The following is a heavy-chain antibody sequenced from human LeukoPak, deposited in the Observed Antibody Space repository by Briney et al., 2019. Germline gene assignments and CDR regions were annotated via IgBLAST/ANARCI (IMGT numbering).Heavy chain of an antibody. CDR2: ISYDGGTK. D-gene: IGHD1-26*01. V-gene: IGHV3-30*04. CDR1: GFTFSSYA. J-gene: IGHJ4*02. Sequence: PGGSLRLSCAASGFTFSSYAMHWVRQAPGKGLEWVAVISYDGGTKYYPDSVKGRFTISRDNSRNTLYLQMNSLRAEDTAVYYCARADSGTYYNYYLDSWGQGTLVTVSS. CDR3: ARADSGTYYNYYLDS.